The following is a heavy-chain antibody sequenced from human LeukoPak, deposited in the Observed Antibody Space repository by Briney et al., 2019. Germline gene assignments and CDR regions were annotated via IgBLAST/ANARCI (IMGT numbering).Heavy chain of an antibody. J-gene: IGHJ4*02. CDR1: GYSFTSYW. V-gene: IGHV5-51*01. CDR3: ARHTILSSTTTPFDY. CDR2: IYPGDSDT. D-gene: IGHD1-1*01. Sequence: GESLKISCKGSGYSFTSYWIGWVRQMPGKGLEWMGIIYPGDSDTRYSPSFQGQVTISADKSITTAYLQWSSLKASDTAMYYCARHTILSSTTTPFDYWGQGTLVTVSS.